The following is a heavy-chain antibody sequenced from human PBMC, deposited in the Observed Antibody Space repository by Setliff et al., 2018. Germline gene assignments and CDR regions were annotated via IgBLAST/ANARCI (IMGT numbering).Heavy chain of an antibody. V-gene: IGHV3-23*03. CDR3: AKSPVRFGTDVVIPSYFDS. Sequence: SGGSLRLSCAASGFTFRSNAMNWVRQAPAKGLEWVSVIYTGESTTYYADSVKGRFTVSRDNTKNTLYLQMNDLRAEDTAIYYCAKSPVRFGTDVVIPSYFDSWGPGTLVTVSS. CDR2: IYTGESTT. J-gene: IGHJ4*02. CDR1: GFTFRSNA. D-gene: IGHD3-16*02.